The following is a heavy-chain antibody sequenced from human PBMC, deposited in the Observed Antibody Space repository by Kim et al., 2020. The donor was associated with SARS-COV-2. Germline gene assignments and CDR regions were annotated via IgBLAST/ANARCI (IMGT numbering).Heavy chain of an antibody. V-gene: IGHV3-33*01. CDR3: ARDSWFGELLAGMDV. D-gene: IGHD3-10*01. CDR2: IWYDGSNK. CDR1: GFTFSSYG. J-gene: IGHJ6*02. Sequence: GGSLRLSCAASGFTFSSYGMHWVRQAPGKGLEWVAVIWYDGSNKYYADSVKGRFTISRDNSKNTLYLQMNSLRAEDTAVYYCARDSWFGELLAGMDVWGQGTTVTVSS.